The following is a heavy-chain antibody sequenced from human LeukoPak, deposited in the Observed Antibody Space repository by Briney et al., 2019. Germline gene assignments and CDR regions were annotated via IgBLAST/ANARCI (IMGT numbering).Heavy chain of an antibody. CDR3: ARPRSSTSPDQH. D-gene: IGHD2-2*01. CDR1: GFTVSSNF. J-gene: IGHJ1*01. CDR2: TYSAGST. V-gene: IGHV3-53*01. Sequence: GGSLRLSCAASGFTVSSNFMSWVRQAPGKGLEWVSITYSAGSTYYSDSVKGRSTISRDNSKNRLDLQMNSLRVEDTAVYYCARPRSSTSPDQHWGQGTLVTVSS.